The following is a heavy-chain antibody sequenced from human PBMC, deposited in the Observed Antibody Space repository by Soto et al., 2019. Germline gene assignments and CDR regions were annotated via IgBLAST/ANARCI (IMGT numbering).Heavy chain of an antibody. D-gene: IGHD3-3*01. CDR3: ARETVTIFGVVIRGYFDY. CDR1: GGTFSSYA. CDR2: IIPIFGTA. V-gene: IGHV1-69*06. J-gene: IGHJ4*02. Sequence: QVQLVQSGAEVKKPGSSVKVSCKASGGTFSSYAISWVRQAPGQGLEWMGGIIPIFGTANYAQKFQGRVTITADKSTSTAYMELSSLRSEDTAVYYCARETVTIFGVVIRGYFDYWGQGTLVTVSS.